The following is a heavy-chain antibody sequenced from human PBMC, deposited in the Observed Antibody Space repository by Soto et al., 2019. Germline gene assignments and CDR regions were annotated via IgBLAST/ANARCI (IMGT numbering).Heavy chain of an antibody. CDR3: ARDSFLEWFPESGYYYYYMDV. D-gene: IGHD3-3*01. CDR1: GFTVSSNY. V-gene: IGHV3-66*01. CDR2: IYSGGST. J-gene: IGHJ6*03. Sequence: SLRLSCAASGFTVSSNYMSWVRQAPGKGLEWVSVIYSGGSTYYADSVKGRFTISRDNSKNTLYLQMNSLRAEDTAVYYCARDSFLEWFPESGYYYYYMDVWGKGTTVTVSS.